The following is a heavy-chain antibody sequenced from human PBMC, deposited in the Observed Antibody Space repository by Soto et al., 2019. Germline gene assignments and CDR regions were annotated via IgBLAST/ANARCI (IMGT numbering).Heavy chain of an antibody. CDR2: ISYDGSNK. CDR1: GFTFSSYG. Sequence: HPGGSLRLSCAASGFTFSSYGMHWVRQAPGKGLEWVAVISYDGSNKYYADSVKGRFTISRDNSKNTLYLQMNSLRAEDTAVYYCAKDLDTNPGYYYGMDVWGQGTTVTVSS. D-gene: IGHD7-27*01. V-gene: IGHV3-30*18. CDR3: AKDLDTNPGYYYGMDV. J-gene: IGHJ6*02.